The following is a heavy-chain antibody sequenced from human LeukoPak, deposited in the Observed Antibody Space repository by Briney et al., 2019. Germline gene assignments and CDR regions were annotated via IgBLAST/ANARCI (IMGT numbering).Heavy chain of an antibody. CDR1: GGSISSYY. D-gene: IGHD1-26*01. CDR2: IYYSGST. V-gene: IGHV4-59*01. J-gene: IGHJ4*02. CDR3: ARESVGWPPDY. Sequence: SETLSLTCTVSGGSISSYYWSWIRQPPGKGLEWIGYIYYSGSTNYNPSLKSRVTISVDTSKNQFSLKLSSVTAADTAVYYCARESVGWPPDYWGQGTLVTVSS.